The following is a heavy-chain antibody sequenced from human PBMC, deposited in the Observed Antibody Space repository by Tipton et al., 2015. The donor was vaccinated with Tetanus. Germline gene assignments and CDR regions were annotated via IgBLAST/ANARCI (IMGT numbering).Heavy chain of an antibody. CDR2: ISSSSSYI. CDR1: GFTFSSYS. CDR3: ARDQGTAMVPAHYYYYYGMDV. D-gene: IGHD5-18*01. Sequence: SLRLSCAASGFTFSSYSMNWVRQAPGKGLEWVSSISSSSSYIYYADSVKGRFTISRDNAKNSLYLQMNSLRAEDTAVYYCARDQGTAMVPAHYYYYYGMDVWGQGTTVTVSS. J-gene: IGHJ6*02. V-gene: IGHV3-21*01.